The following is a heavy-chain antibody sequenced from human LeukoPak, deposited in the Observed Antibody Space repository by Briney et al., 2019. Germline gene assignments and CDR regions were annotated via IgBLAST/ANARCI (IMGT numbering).Heavy chain of an antibody. V-gene: IGHV3-23*01. D-gene: IGHD3-9*01. J-gene: IGHJ4*02. CDR2: ISGSGGST. Sequence: PGGSLRLSCAASGFTFSSYAMSWVRQAPGKGLEWLSGISGSGGSTYYADSVKGRCTISRGNSKNTLYLQMNSLRAEDTAVYYCAKATTGNYFKSPFDYWGQGTLVTVSS. CDR1: GFTFSSYA. CDR3: AKATTGNYFKSPFDY.